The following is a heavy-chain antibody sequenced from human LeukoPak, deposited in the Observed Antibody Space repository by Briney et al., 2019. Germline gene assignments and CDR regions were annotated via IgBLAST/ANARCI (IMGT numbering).Heavy chain of an antibody. CDR1: GYTFTSYG. D-gene: IGHD1-20*01. J-gene: IGHJ4*02. CDR3: ARAQEGITGRNFDY. Sequence: ASGKVSCKASGYTFTSYGISWVRQAPGQGLEWMGGISDYNGNTNYAQKLQGRVTMTTDTSTSTAYMELRSLRSDDTAVYYCARAQEGITGRNFDYWGQGTLVTVSS. V-gene: IGHV1-18*01. CDR2: ISDYNGNT.